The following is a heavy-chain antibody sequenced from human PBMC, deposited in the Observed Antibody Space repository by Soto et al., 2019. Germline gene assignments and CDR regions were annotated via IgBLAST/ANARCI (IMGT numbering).Heavy chain of an antibody. J-gene: IGHJ6*02. CDR1: GGSISSSSYY. CDR3: ARQGSGSYYDVDYYYYGMDV. CDR2: IYYSGST. Sequence: SETLSLTCTVSGGSISSSSYYWGWIRQPPGKGLEWIGSIYYSGSTYYNPSLKSRVTISVDTSKNQFSLKLSSVTAADTAVYYCARQGSGSYYDVDYYYYGMDVWGQGTTVTVSS. V-gene: IGHV4-39*01. D-gene: IGHD1-26*01.